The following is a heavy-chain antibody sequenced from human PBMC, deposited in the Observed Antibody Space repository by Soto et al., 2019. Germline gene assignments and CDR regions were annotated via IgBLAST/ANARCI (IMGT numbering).Heavy chain of an antibody. CDR3: ARGGQDFWSGPFDY. Sequence: SETLSLTCTVSAGSISNYFCNWIREPAGKGLEWIGRIDNSGSTNYNPSLKSRVTMSSDTSRNQFSPKLNSVTAADTAVYYCARGGQDFWSGPFDYWGQGALVTVSS. V-gene: IGHV4-4*07. J-gene: IGHJ4*02. CDR2: IDNSGST. CDR1: AGSISNYF. D-gene: IGHD3-3*01.